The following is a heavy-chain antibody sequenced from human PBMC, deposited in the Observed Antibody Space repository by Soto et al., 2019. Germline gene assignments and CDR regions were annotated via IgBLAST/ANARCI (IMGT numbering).Heavy chain of an antibody. V-gene: IGHV3-21*01. CDR2: IGTSSSYI. Sequence: GGSLRLSGAASGFTFSSYTRNWVRQAPGRGLEWVSSIGTSSSYIYYADSVKGRFTISRDNAKNSLFLQMNSLRADDTAVYYCARDSVRDYLYYYYGMDVWGQGTTVTVSS. CDR3: ARDSVRDYLYYYYGMDV. D-gene: IGHD4-17*01. CDR1: GFTFSSYT. J-gene: IGHJ6*02.